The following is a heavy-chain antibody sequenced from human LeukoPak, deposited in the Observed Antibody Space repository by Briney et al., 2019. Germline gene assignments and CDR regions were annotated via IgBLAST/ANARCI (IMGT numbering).Heavy chain of an antibody. CDR3: ARVWEGIGRYCSGGSCYSIDY. CDR2: ISSSSSYI. J-gene: IGHJ4*02. V-gene: IGHV3-21*01. D-gene: IGHD2-15*01. Sequence: GGSLRLSCAASGFTFSSYSVNWVRQAPGKGLEWVSSISSSSSYIYYADSVKGRFTISRDNAKNSLYLQMNSLRAEDTAVYYCARVWEGIGRYCSGGSCYSIDYWGQGTLVTVSS. CDR1: GFTFSSYS.